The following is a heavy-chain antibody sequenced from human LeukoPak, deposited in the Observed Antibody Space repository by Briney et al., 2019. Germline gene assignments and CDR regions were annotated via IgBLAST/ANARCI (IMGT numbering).Heavy chain of an antibody. CDR2: IKQDGSEK. Sequence: GGSLRLSCAASGFTFSSYWMSWVRQAPGKGLEWVANIKQDGSEKYYVDSVKGRFTISRDNAKNSLYLQMNSLRAEDTAVYHCTRGSETYYDFWSGYPFDYWGQGTLVTVYS. CDR3: TRGSETYYDFWSGYPFDY. CDR1: GFTFSSYW. V-gene: IGHV3-7*01. D-gene: IGHD3-3*01. J-gene: IGHJ4*02.